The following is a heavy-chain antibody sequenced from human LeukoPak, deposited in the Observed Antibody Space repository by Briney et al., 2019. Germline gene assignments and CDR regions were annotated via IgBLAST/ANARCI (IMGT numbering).Heavy chain of an antibody. CDR2: IYTSGST. V-gene: IGHV4-61*02. CDR3: ASLTDAWFDP. J-gene: IGHJ5*02. CDR1: GGSISSGSYY. Sequence: SETLSLTCTVSGGSISSGSYYWSWIRQPAGKGLEWIGRIYTSGSTNYNPSLKSRVTISVDTSKNQFSLKLSSVTAADTAVYYCASLTDAWFDPWGQGTLVTVSS.